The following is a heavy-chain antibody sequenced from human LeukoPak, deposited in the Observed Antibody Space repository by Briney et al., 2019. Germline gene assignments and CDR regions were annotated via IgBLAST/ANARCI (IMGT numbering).Heavy chain of an antibody. CDR2: INSDRITR. V-gene: IGHV3-74*01. Sequence: GGSLRLSCAASGFTFSNYMMHWVRQAPGKGLVWVSRINSDRITRTYADSVTGRFTISRDNAKNTLYLPMNSLRAEDTAVWCCLRDLTWSLDQWCQGNLAPVSS. CDR1: GFTFSNYM. D-gene: IGHD1-1*01. CDR3: LRDLTWSLDQ. J-gene: IGHJ4*02.